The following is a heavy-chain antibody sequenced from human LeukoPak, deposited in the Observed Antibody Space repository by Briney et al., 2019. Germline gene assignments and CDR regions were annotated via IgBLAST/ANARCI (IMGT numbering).Heavy chain of an antibody. Sequence: GGSLRLSCAASGFTFSYYSMNWVRQAPGKGLEWVSYISSSTSTIYYADSVKGRFTITRDNAKNSQYLQMNSLRAEDTAVYYCARASTITVRAGGYEHYYMDVWGKGTTVTVSS. CDR1: GFTFSYYS. J-gene: IGHJ6*03. V-gene: IGHV3-48*04. D-gene: IGHD5-18*01. CDR3: ARASTITVRAGGYEHYYMDV. CDR2: ISSSTSTI.